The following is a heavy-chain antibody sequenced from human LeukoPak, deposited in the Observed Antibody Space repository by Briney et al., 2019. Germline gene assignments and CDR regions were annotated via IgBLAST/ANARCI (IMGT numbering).Heavy chain of an antibody. CDR2: IYYSGSV. V-gene: IGHV4-59*08. CDR1: GGSLTSYY. CDR3: ARLGSYFDY. J-gene: IGHJ4*02. Sequence: SETLSLTCTVSGGSLTSYYWSWIRQPPGKGLQWIGYIYYSGSVNYNPSLKSRVTISVDTSKDQFSLNLSSVSAADTAVYYCARLGSYFDYWGQGTQVTVSS.